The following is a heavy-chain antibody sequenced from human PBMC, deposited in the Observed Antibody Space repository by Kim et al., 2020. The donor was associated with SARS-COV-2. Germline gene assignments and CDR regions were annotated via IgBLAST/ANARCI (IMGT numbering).Heavy chain of an antibody. CDR3: ARHHLRREQWLVRAGYYFDY. V-gene: IGHV4-39*01. Sequence: RVTISVETSKNQFSLKLSSVTAADTAVYYCARHHLRREQWLVRAGYYFDYWGQGTLVTVSS. J-gene: IGHJ4*02. D-gene: IGHD6-19*01.